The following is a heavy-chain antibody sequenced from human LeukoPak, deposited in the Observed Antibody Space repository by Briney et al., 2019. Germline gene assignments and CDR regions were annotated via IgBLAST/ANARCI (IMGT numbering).Heavy chain of an antibody. CDR2: ISYDGSKK. V-gene: IGHV3-30*04. D-gene: IGHD3-16*01. J-gene: IGHJ4*02. CDR3: AINGGGDRGYGNFDY. Sequence: PGGSLRLSCAASGFTFSSYAMHWVRQAPGKGLEWVAVISYDGSKKYYADSVKGRFTISRDNAKNSLYLQMNSLRAEDTALYYCAINGGGDRGYGNFDYWGQGTLVTVSS. CDR1: GFTFSSYA.